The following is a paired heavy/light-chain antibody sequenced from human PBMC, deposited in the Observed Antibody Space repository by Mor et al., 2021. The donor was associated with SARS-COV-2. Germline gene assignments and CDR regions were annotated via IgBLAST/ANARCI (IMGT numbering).Heavy chain of an antibody. D-gene: IGHD2-21*01. V-gene: IGHV3-48*03. CDR1: GFSVSHNE. J-gene: IGHJ4*02. CDR3: VRDCGGTYNN. CDR2: IVGSYGGNAI. Sequence: EVQLVESGGALVQPGGSLRLSCAVSGFSVSHNEVNWVRQAPGKGLEWLSGIVGSYGGNAIYYADSVKGRFTISRDNAKNSLFLQMNSLRADDTSIYYCVRDCGGTYNNWGQGTLVTVSS.
Light chain of an antibody. CDR2: DSF. Sequence: EIVLTQSPATLSLSPGERATLSCRASQSVRIYVAWYQQKPGQAPRLLIYDSFNRAAGIPARFSGSGSGTDFTLTISSLEPEDFAVYYCQHRNNWPLTFGGGTKVEIK. CDR1: QSVRIY. V-gene: IGKV3-11*01. CDR3: QHRNNWPLT. J-gene: IGKJ4*01.